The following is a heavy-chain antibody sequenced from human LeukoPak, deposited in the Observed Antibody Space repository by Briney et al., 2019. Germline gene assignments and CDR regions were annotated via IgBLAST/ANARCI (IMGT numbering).Heavy chain of an antibody. CDR2: ISWNSGSI. Sequence: GRSLRLSCAASGFTFDDYAMHWVRQAPGKGLEWVSGISWNSGSIGYADSVKGRFTISRDNAKNSLYLQMNSVRAEDMALYYCAKAREVGATTDAFDIWGQGTMVTVSS. J-gene: IGHJ3*02. V-gene: IGHV3-9*03. D-gene: IGHD1-26*01. CDR3: AKAREVGATTDAFDI. CDR1: GFTFDDYA.